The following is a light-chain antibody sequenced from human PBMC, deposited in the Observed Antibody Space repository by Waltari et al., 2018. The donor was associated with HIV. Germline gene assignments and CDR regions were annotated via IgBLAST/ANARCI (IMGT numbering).Light chain of an antibody. Sequence: DIQMTQSPSPLSASLGGRVTIACRASQNITTFVNWYQQRPGRAPELLIYTASNLQSGVSSRFRVSGSGTDFTLTISSLQPDDLATYSCQQSYRIPYTFGQGTKVHI. CDR2: TAS. CDR1: QNITTF. J-gene: IGKJ2*01. V-gene: IGKV1-39*01. CDR3: QQSYRIPYT.